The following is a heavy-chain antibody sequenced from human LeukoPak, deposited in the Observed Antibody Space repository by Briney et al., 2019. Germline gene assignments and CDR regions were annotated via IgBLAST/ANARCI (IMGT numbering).Heavy chain of an antibody. CDR3: ARLDRHYYYYGMGV. Sequence: SETLSLTCTVSGGSISSSSYYWGWIRQPPGKGLEWIGSIYYSGSTYYNPSLKSRVTISVDTSKNQFSLKLSSVTAVDTAVYYCARLDRHYYYYGMGVWGQGTTVTVSS. V-gene: IGHV4-39*01. CDR2: IYYSGST. J-gene: IGHJ6*02. CDR1: GGSISSSSYY.